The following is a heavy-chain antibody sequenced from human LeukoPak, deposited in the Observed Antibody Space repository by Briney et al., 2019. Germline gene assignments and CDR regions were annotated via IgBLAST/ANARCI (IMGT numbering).Heavy chain of an antibody. V-gene: IGHV3-23*01. Sequence: GSLKTPWAAPGFTFSSYAMRWVRPAPGQGLGWVSAISGRVSSTYYGYSVKGSFTISRDNSKNTLYVQMKSLRADDRAVYFCAKRGRLLGFPSHVIDVGGQGTTVTVS. CDR2: ISGRVSST. CDR3: AKRGRLLGFPSHVIDV. CDR1: GFTFSSYA. D-gene: IGHD3-3*01. J-gene: IGHJ6*02.